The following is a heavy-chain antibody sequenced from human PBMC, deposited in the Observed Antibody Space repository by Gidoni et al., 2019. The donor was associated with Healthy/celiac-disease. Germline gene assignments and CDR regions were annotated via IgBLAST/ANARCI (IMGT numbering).Heavy chain of an antibody. CDR2: INPNSGGT. CDR1: GFTFTGYY. CDR3: ARGAVAGTPSFSGMDV. V-gene: IGHV1-2*04. Sequence: QVQLVQSGAEVKKPGASVKVSCKASGFTFTGYYMHWVRQAPGQGLEWMGWINPNSGGTNYAQKFQGWVTMTRDTSISTAYMELSRLRSDDTAVYYCARGAVAGTPSFSGMDVWGQGTTVTVSS. J-gene: IGHJ6*02. D-gene: IGHD6-19*01.